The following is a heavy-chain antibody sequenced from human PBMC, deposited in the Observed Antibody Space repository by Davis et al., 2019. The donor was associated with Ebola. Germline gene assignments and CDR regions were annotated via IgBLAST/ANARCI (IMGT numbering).Heavy chain of an antibody. CDR3: ARVSGIVPLGGGSFDY. D-gene: IGHD1-26*01. V-gene: IGHV1-18*04. CDR2: ISAYNGNS. J-gene: IGHJ4*02. Sequence: ASVKVSCKASGYTFTSYGISWVRQAPGQGLEWMGWISAYNGNSNYAQKLQGRVTMTTDTSTSTAYMELRSLRSDDTAVYYCARVSGIVPLGGGSFDYWGQGTLVTVSS. CDR1: GYTFTSYG.